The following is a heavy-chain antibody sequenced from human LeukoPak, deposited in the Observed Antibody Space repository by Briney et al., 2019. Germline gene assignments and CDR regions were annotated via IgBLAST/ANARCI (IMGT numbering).Heavy chain of an antibody. CDR3: ARAAIRITVIVVDDY. D-gene: IGHD3-22*01. Sequence: GASVKVSCKASGYAFTSYGISWVRQAPGQGLEWMGWISAYNGNTNYAQKLQGRVTMTTDTSTSTAYMELRSLRSDDTAVYYCARAAIRITVIVVDDYWGQGTLVTVSS. V-gene: IGHV1-18*01. CDR1: GYAFTSYG. CDR2: ISAYNGNT. J-gene: IGHJ4*02.